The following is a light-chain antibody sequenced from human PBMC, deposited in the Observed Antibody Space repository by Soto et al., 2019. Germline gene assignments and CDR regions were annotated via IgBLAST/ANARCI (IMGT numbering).Light chain of an antibody. CDR1: NSNIGSHT. J-gene: IGLJ3*02. V-gene: IGLV1-44*01. Sequence: QSVLTQPPSASGTPGQRVTISCSGSNSNIGSHTVNWYQHLPGTAPKLLMHNNNQRPSGVPDRFSGSKSGTSASLAISGLQSEDEADYCCSVWDDSLKGWVFGGGTKVTVL. CDR2: NNN. CDR3: SVWDDSLKGWV.